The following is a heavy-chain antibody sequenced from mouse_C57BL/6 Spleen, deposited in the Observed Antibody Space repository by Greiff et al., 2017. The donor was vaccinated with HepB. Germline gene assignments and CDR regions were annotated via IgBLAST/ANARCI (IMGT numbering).Heavy chain of an antibody. CDR3: ARERKSTWYFDV. CDR1: GYSITSGYY. J-gene: IGHJ1*03. D-gene: IGHD1-3*01. Sequence: EVKLMESGPGLVKPSQSLSLTCSVTGYSITSGYYWNWIRQFPGNKLEWMGYISYDGSNNYNPSLKNRISITRDTSKNQFFLKLNYVTTEDTATYYCARERKSTWYFDVWGTGTTVTVSS. V-gene: IGHV3-6*01. CDR2: ISYDGSN.